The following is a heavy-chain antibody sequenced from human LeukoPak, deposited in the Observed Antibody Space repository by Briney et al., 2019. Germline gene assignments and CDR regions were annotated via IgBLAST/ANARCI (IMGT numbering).Heavy chain of an antibody. CDR1: GFTFSSYA. V-gene: IGHV3-30-3*01. D-gene: IGHD3-22*01. CDR3: ARKVVITLGIFDY. J-gene: IGHJ4*02. Sequence: GGSLRLSCAASGFTFSSYAMHWVRQAPGKGLEWVVVISYDGSNKYYADSVKGRFTISRDNSKNTLYLQMNSLRAEDTAVYYCARKVVITLGIFDYWGLGTLVTVSS. CDR2: ISYDGSNK.